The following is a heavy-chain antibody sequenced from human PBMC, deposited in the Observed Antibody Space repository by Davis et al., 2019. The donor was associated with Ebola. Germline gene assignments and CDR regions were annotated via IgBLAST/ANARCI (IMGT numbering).Heavy chain of an antibody. CDR3: TSRPGTAVAGPGDY. Sequence: HTGGSLRLSCAASGLTFSAYSMHWVRQAPGKGLMWVSHIYSDGSVTTYADSVRGRFTISRDSSKNTLYLQMDSLRAEDTAIYYCTSRPGTAVAGPGDYWGQGTLVTVSP. CDR1: GLTFSAYS. J-gene: IGHJ4*02. V-gene: IGHV3-74*01. D-gene: IGHD6-19*01. CDR2: IYSDGSVT.